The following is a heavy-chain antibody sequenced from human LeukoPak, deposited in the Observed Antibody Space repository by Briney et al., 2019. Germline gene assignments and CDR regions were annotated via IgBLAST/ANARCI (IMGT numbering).Heavy chain of an antibody. Sequence: PSQTLSLTCTVSGGSVSNSGYYWSWFRQHPGKGLEWIGYIYHSGSTYYNPSLKSRVTISVDTSKNQFSLKLSSVTAADTAVYYCAIHIVVVPAAKKKNWFDPWGQGTLVTVSS. D-gene: IGHD2-2*01. J-gene: IGHJ5*02. CDR2: IYHSGST. CDR1: GGSVSNSGYY. CDR3: AIHIVVVPAAKKKNWFDP. V-gene: IGHV4-31*03.